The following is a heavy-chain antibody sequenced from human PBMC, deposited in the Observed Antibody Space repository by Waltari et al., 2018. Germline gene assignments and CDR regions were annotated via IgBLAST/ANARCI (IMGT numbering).Heavy chain of an antibody. CDR3: ARESSIAAAGMTQRYFDY. D-gene: IGHD6-13*01. CDR1: GGSFSGYY. V-gene: IGHV4-34*01. CDR2: INHSGST. Sequence: QVQLQQWGAGLLKPSETLSLTCAVYGGSFSGYYWSWIRQAHGKGLEWIGEINHSGSTNYNPSLKSRVTISVDTSKNQFSLKLSSVTAADTAVYYCARESSIAAAGMTQRYFDYWGQGTLVTVSS. J-gene: IGHJ4*02.